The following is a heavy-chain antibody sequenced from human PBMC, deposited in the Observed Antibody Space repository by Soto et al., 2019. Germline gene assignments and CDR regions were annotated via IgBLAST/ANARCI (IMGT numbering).Heavy chain of an antibody. CDR2: ISYDGSNK. D-gene: IGHD2-15*01. CDR3: ARYGYCSGGSCYRAAYYYYGMDV. Sequence: PGGSLRLSCAASGFTFSSYAMHWVRQAPGKGLEWVAVISYDGSNKYYADSVKGRFTISRDNSKNTLYLQMNSLRAEDTAVYYCARYGYCSGGSCYRAAYYYYGMDVWGQGTTVTVSS. J-gene: IGHJ6*02. CDR1: GFTFSSYA. V-gene: IGHV3-30-3*01.